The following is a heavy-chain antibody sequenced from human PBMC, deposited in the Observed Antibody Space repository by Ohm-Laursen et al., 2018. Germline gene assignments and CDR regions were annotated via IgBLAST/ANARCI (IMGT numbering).Heavy chain of an antibody. CDR1: EFTFSSDS. Sequence: GSLRLSCAASEFTFSSDSMNWVRQAPGKGLQWVSYISSSGSTIYYADFVKGRFTISRDNARNSLYLQMNSLRAEDTAVYYCARHGELDIWGQGTMVTVSS. CDR2: ISSSGSTI. J-gene: IGHJ3*02. D-gene: IGHD1-26*01. CDR3: ARHGELDI. V-gene: IGHV3-48*01.